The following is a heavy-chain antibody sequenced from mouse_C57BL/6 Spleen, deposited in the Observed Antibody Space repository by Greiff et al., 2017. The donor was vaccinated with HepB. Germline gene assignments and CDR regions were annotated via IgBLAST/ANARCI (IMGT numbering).Heavy chain of an antibody. J-gene: IGHJ3*01. V-gene: IGHV1-52*01. CDR3: ATYDGYYGFAY. CDR2: IDPSDSET. Sequence: VQLQQSGAELVRPGSSVKLSCKASGYTFTSYWMHWVKQRPIQGLEWIGNIDPSDSETHYNQKFKDKATLTVDKSSSTAYMQLSSLTSEDSAVYYCATYDGYYGFAYWGQGTLVTVSA. CDR1: GYTFTSYW. D-gene: IGHD2-3*01.